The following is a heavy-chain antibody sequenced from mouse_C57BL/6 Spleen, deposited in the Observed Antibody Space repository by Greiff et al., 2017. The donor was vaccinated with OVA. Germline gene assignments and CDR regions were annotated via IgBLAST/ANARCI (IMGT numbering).Heavy chain of an antibody. J-gene: IGHJ4*01. Sequence: EVKLMESGGGLVQPGGSLSLSCAASGFTFTDYYMSWVRQPPGKALEWLGFIRNKANGYTTEYSASVKGRFTISRDNSQSILYLQMNALRAEDSATYYCARSYYDYPLGYWGQGTSVTVSS. CDR3: ARSYYDYPLGY. D-gene: IGHD2-4*01. CDR1: GFTFTDYY. V-gene: IGHV7-3*01. CDR2: IRNKANGYTT.